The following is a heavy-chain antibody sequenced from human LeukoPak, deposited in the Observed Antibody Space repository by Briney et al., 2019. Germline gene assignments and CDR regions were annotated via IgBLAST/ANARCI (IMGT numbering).Heavy chain of an antibody. CDR1: GFTVSSNY. CDR2: IYSGGST. V-gene: IGHV3-66*02. D-gene: IGHD3-22*01. CDR3: AREQDTYCYDSSNPTSDSGAFDI. Sequence: GGSLGLSCAASGFTVSSNYMSWVRQAPGKGLEWVSVIYSGGSTYYADSVKGRFTISRDNSKNTLYLQMNSLKAEDTAVYYCAREQDTYCYDSSNPTSDSGAFDIWGQGTMVTVSS. J-gene: IGHJ3*02.